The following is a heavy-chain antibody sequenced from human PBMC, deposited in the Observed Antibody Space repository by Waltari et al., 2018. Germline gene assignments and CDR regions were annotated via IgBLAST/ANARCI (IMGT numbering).Heavy chain of an antibody. V-gene: IGHV3-23*01. Sequence: EVQLLESGGGLVQPGGSLRLSCAASGFTFSSYAMSWVRQAPGKGLEWVSAISGSGGSTYYADSVKCRFTISRDNSKNTLYLQMNSLRAEDTAVYYCAKDRFLEWLFDYWGQGTLVTVSS. J-gene: IGHJ4*02. CDR3: AKDRFLEWLFDY. CDR2: ISGSGGST. CDR1: GFTFSSYA. D-gene: IGHD3-3*01.